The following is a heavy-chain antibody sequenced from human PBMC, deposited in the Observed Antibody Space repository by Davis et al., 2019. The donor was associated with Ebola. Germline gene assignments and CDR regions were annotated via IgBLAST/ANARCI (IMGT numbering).Heavy chain of an antibody. CDR2: ISGSGGST. CDR3: AKHYSGGWYFPEY. J-gene: IGHJ4*02. V-gene: IGHV3-23*01. D-gene: IGHD6-19*01. CDR1: GFTFNNYA. Sequence: PGGSLRLSCAASGFTFNNYAMSWVRQAPGKGLEWVSGISGSGGSTFYADSVKGRVTISRDNSKNTLFLQMNSLRVEDTAVYYCAKHYSGGWYFPEYWGQGTLVTVSS.